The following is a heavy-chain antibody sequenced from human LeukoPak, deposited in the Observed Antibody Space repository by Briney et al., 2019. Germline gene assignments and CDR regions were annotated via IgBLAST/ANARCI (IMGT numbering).Heavy chain of an antibody. CDR1: GFTFSSYS. D-gene: IGHD1-26*01. J-gene: IGHJ6*03. V-gene: IGHV3-21*01. CDR3: AKGSGWEASYFYYYMDV. Sequence: GGSLRLSCAASGFTFSSYSMNWVRQAPGKGLEWVSSISSSSSYIYYADSVKGRFTISRDNAKNTLYLQMNSLRAEDTAVYFCAKGSGWEASYFYYYMDVWGKGTTVTISS. CDR2: ISSSSSYI.